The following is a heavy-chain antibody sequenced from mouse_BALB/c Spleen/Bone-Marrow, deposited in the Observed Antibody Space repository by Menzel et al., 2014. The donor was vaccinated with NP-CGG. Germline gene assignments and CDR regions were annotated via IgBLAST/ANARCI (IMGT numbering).Heavy chain of an antibody. D-gene: IGHD2-4*01. CDR3: ARSDYYDWAY. CDR2: INYSGST. J-gene: IGHJ3*01. V-gene: IGHV3-1*02. CDR1: GYSITSFYS. Sequence: EVKLQESGPDLVKPSQSLSLTCTVTGYSITSFYSWHWIRQFPGNKLEWMGYINYSGSTNYNPSLKSRISITRDTSKNQFFLQLNSVTTEDTATYYCARSDYYDWAYWGQGTLVTVSA.